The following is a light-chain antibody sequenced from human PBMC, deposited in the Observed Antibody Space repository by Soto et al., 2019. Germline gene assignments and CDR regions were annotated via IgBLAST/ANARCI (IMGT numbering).Light chain of an antibody. CDR1: QSLNIA. CDR3: QQSYRSPST. J-gene: IGKJ2*01. Sequence: GDSVTVTFLESQSLNIALNWYQQKPGKAPTLLIYGASSLQSGVPSRFTGGGSRTDFTLTISSLQPEDFATYYCQQSYRSPSTCGHGTKLEIK. V-gene: IGKV1-39*01. CDR2: GAS.